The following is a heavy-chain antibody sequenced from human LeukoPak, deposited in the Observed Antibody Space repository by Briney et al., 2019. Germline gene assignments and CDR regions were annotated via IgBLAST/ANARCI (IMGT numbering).Heavy chain of an antibody. CDR3: ASSWFYFYYGMNV. D-gene: IGHD6-13*01. Sequence: PGGSLRLSCAASGFTFSSYSMNWVRQAPGKGLEWVSSISSSSSYIYYADSVKGRFTISRDNAKNSLYLQMNSLRAEDTAVYYCASSWFYFYYGMNVWGQGTTVTVSS. CDR1: GFTFSSYS. V-gene: IGHV3-21*01. J-gene: IGHJ6*02. CDR2: ISSSSSYI.